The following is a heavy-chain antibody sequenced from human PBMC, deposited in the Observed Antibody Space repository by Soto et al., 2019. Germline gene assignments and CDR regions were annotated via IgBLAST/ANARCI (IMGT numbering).Heavy chain of an antibody. D-gene: IGHD6-13*01. J-gene: IGHJ3*01. CDR2: ISNDGSNK. V-gene: IGHV3-30*18. CDR1: GFTFNNYD. Sequence: QVQLVETGGGVVQPGRSLRLSCAASGFTFNNYDMHWVRQAAGKGLEWVATISNDGSNKYYADSVKGRLTISRDNSKNTVYLQMNSLSAEETAVYYCAKDQGIAASHGIDWGQGTMVTVSS. CDR3: AKDQGIAASHGID.